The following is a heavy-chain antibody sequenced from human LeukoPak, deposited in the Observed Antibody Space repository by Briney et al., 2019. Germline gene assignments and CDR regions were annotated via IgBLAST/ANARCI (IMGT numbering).Heavy chain of an antibody. D-gene: IGHD5-18*01. CDR3: AKGGYGIQLWRAFDI. V-gene: IGHV3-30*18. CDR2: ISYDGSNK. J-gene: IGHJ3*02. Sequence: PGRSLRLSCAASGFTFSSYDMHWVRQAPGKGLEWVALISYDGSNKYYADSAKGRFTISRDSSKNTLYLQMNSLRPEDTAIYYCAKGGYGIQLWRAFDIWGQGTMVTVSS. CDR1: GFTFSSYD.